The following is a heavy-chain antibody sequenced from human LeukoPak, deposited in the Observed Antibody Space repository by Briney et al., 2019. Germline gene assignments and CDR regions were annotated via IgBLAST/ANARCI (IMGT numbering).Heavy chain of an antibody. CDR3: ARDGYCSSTSCYTKYFDY. J-gene: IGHJ4*02. CDR1: GYTFTSYG. V-gene: IGHV1-18*01. CDR2: ISAYNGNT. D-gene: IGHD2-2*02. Sequence: ASVKVSCKASGYTFTSYGISWVRQAPGQGLEWMGRISAYNGNTNYAQKVQGRVTMTTDTSTNTAYMELRSLRSDDTAVYYCARDGYCSSTSCYTKYFDYWGQGTLVTVSS.